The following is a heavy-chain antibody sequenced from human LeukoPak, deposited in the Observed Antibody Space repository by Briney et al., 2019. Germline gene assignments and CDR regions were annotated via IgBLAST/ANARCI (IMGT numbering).Heavy chain of an antibody. CDR2: ISSGSGYT. Sequence: GGSLRLSCAASGFTFSDYYMSWIRQAPGKGLEWVSYISSGSGYTHYADSVKGRFTISRDNAKNSLFLQMNSLRADDTAVYYCARGDSAVAPKSFDYWGQGTLVTVPS. V-gene: IGHV3-11*05. D-gene: IGHD6-19*01. CDR1: GFTFSDYY. CDR3: ARGDSAVAPKSFDY. J-gene: IGHJ4*02.